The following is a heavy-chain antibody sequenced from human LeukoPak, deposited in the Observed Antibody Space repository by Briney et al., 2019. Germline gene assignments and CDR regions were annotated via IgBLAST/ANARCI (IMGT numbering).Heavy chain of an antibody. V-gene: IGHV3-21*01. J-gene: IGHJ5*02. Sequence: GGSLRLSCAASGFTFSSYSMNWVRQAPGKGLGWVSSISSSSSYIYYADSVKGRFTISRDNAKNSLYLQMNSLRAEDTAVYYCARDLGVRGVIDWFDPWGQGTLVTVSS. D-gene: IGHD3-10*01. CDR3: ARDLGVRGVIDWFDP. CDR2: ISSSSSYI. CDR1: GFTFSSYS.